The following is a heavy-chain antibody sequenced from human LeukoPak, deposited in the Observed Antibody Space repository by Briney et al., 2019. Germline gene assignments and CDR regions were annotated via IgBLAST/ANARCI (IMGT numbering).Heavy chain of an antibody. CDR1: GFTLNDHY. CDR2: SRNKANSYAT. D-gene: IGHD1-26*01. Sequence: GGSLRLSCEVSGFTLNDHYIDWVRQAPGKGLEWVGRSRNKANSYATEYAASVKGRFTISRDDSKNSVFLQMNSLKTEDTAFYYCTRVGLGTTKDFDQWGQGTLVTVSS. V-gene: IGHV3-72*01. J-gene: IGHJ4*02. CDR3: TRVGLGTTKDFDQ.